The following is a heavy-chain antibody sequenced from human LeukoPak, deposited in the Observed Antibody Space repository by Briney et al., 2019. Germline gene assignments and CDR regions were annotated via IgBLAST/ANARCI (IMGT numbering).Heavy chain of an antibody. V-gene: IGHV4-4*09. CDR3: ARRGDFWSESYFDY. CDR2: IYTSGST. J-gene: IGHJ4*02. CDR1: GGSISSYY. D-gene: IGHD3-3*01. Sequence: SETLSLTCTVSGGSISSYYWSWIRQPPGKGLEWIGYIYTSGSTNYNPSLKSRVTISVDTSNNQFSLKLSSVTAADTAVYYCARRGDFWSESYFDYWGQGTLVTVTS.